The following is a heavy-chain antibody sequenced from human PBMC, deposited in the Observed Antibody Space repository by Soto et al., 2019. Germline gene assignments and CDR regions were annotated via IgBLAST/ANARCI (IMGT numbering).Heavy chain of an antibody. CDR1: GGSITRNGHY. CDR2: IKSSGST. V-gene: IGHV4-39*01. J-gene: IGHJ4*02. CDR3: ARLGSSGWYQGSYFDY. D-gene: IGHD6-19*01. Sequence: QLQLQESGPGLVRPSETLSLICTVSGGSITRNGHYWGWIRQSPGKGLEWIGDIKSSGSTNYNLSLKSRVSMSVETSKNQFSLKMNSVTAADTAVYYCARLGSSGWYQGSYFDYWGQGTLVTVSS.